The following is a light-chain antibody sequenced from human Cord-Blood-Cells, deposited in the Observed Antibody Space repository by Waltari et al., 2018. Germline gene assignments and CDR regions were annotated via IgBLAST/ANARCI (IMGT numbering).Light chain of an antibody. V-gene: IGKV4-1*01. Sequence: DIVMTQSPDSLAVSLGGRATINCKSSQSLLYSSNNKNYLAWYQQKPGQPPKLLIYWASTRESGVPDRFSGSGSGTDFTLTISSLQAEDVAVYYCQQYYSTPYSFGQGTKLDIK. CDR1: QSLLYSSNNKNY. J-gene: IGKJ2*03. CDR3: QQYYSTPYS. CDR2: WAS.